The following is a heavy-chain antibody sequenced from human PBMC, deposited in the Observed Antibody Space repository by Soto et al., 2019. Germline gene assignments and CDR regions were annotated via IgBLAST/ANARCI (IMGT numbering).Heavy chain of an antibody. J-gene: IGHJ6*02. Sequence: QVQLVESGGGVVQPGRSLRLSCAASGFTFSSYAMHCVRQAPGKGLEWVAVISYDGSNNYYADSVKGRFTISRDNSKNTLYLQMNSLRAEDTAVYYCARDIKYYYYGMDVWGQGTTVTVSS. CDR2: ISYDGSNN. D-gene: IGHD3-10*01. V-gene: IGHV3-30-3*01. CDR1: GFTFSSYA. CDR3: ARDIKYYYYGMDV.